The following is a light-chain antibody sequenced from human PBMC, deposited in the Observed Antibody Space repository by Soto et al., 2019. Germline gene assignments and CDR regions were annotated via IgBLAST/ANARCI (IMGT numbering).Light chain of an antibody. CDR3: QQSYRTPLT. CDR2: AAS. J-gene: IGKJ4*01. V-gene: IGKV1-39*01. CDR1: QSISNY. Sequence: DMGMTQSPSSLSASVGDRVTITCRASQSISNYLNWYQHKPGKVPKLLIYAASSLQSGVPTRFSGSGSGTHFTLTINSLQPEDFATYYCQQSYRTPLTFGGGTKIEIK.